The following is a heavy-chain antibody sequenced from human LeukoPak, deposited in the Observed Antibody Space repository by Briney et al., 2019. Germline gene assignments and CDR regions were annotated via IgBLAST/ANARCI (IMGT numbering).Heavy chain of an antibody. Sequence: ASVRVSCKASGFTFSSSAVHWLRQARGQRPEWIGWIVVGSDYTAYAERFQERVTITSDMSTRTVFMDLRSLRAEDTAVYYCARDLEGSCPDYWGQGTLVTVSS. CDR3: ARDLEGSCPDY. D-gene: IGHD2-15*01. CDR1: GFTFSSSA. V-gene: IGHV1-58*01. J-gene: IGHJ4*02. CDR2: IVVGSDYT.